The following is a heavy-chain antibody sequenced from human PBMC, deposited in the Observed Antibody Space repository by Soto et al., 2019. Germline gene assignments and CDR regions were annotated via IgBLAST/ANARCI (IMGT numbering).Heavy chain of an antibody. CDR3: ARRSLDYYYGMDV. CDR2: IYPGDSDT. D-gene: IGHD1-26*01. V-gene: IGHV5-51*01. J-gene: IGHJ6*02. Sequence: PGESLKISCKGSGYSFTTYWIAWVRQVPGKGLEWMGIIYPGDSDTTYSPSFQGQVTISADKSISTAYLQWSSLKASDTAMYYCARRSLDYYYGMDVWGQGTTVTVSS. CDR1: GYSFTTYW.